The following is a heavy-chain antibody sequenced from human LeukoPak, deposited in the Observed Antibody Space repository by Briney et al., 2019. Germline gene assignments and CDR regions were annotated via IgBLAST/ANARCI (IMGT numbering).Heavy chain of an antibody. J-gene: IGHJ3*02. V-gene: IGHV3-48*01. CDR2: ISSSSSTI. CDR3: AKDEEGYAFDI. CDR1: GFTFSSYS. Sequence: GGSLRLSCAASGFTFSSYSMDWVRQAPGKGLEWVSYISSSSSTIYYADSVKGRFTISRDNAKNSLYLQMNSLRAEDTAVYYCAKDEEGYAFDIWGQGTMVTVSS.